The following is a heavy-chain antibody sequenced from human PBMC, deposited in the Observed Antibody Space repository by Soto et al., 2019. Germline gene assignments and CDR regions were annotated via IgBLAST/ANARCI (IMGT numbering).Heavy chain of an antibody. Sequence: GGPLRLCCAAYGVPFSSYYMHLVRQATGKGLEWVSAIGTAGDTYYPGSVKGRFTISRENAKNSLYLQMNSLRAGDTAVYYCARSSPFYGMDVWGQGTTVTVSS. CDR2: IGTAGDT. J-gene: IGHJ6*02. CDR3: ARSSPFYGMDV. V-gene: IGHV3-13*01. CDR1: GVPFSSYY.